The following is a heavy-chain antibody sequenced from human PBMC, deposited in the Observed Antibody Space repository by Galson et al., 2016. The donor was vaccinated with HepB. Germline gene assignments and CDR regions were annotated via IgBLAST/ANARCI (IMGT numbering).Heavy chain of an antibody. V-gene: IGHV3-53*01. Sequence: IYKSGNTYYANSVRGRFSMSRDNSKNTVYLQMNSLRGEDSAIYYCGKSILSWGQGTQVTVSS. J-gene: IGHJ5*02. CDR2: IYKSGNT. D-gene: IGHD6-6*01. CDR3: GKSILS.